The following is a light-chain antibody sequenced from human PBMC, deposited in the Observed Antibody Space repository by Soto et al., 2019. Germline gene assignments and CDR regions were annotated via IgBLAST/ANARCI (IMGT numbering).Light chain of an antibody. CDR2: GAS. CDR1: QSVTSY. CDR3: QQYSNWPWT. J-gene: IGKJ1*01. V-gene: IGKV3-15*01. Sequence: EIVMTQSPATLSVSPGEKATLSCRASQSVTSYLAWYQQTPGQAPGLLIQGASARATDVPARFSGSGSGTEFTLTISSLQSEDFAVYYCQQYSNWPWTFGQGTKVEI.